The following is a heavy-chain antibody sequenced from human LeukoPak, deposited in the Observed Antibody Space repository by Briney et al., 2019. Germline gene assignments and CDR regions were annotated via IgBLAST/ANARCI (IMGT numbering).Heavy chain of an antibody. Sequence: SETLSLTCSVSGRSISSYYWSWIRQPPGKGQEWIGYIYYSGSTTYNPSLKSRVTISVDTSNNQFSLKLSSVTAADTAVYYCARHVPADTGLVNWFDPWGQGTLVTVSS. J-gene: IGHJ5*02. V-gene: IGHV4-59*08. D-gene: IGHD5-18*01. CDR2: IYYSGST. CDR1: GRSISSYY. CDR3: ARHVPADTGLVNWFDP.